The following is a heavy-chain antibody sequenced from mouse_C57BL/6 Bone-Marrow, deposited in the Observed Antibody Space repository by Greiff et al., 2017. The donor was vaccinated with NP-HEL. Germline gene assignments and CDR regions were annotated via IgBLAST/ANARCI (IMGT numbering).Heavy chain of an antibody. CDR3: ARYGSSYFDY. Sequence: EVQGVESGGGLVQPGGSLKLSCAASGFTFSDYGMAWVRQAPRKGPEWVAFISNLAYSIYYADTVTGRFTISRENAKNTLYLEMSSLRSEDTAMYYCARYGSSYFDYWGQGTTLTVSS. CDR1: GFTFSDYG. J-gene: IGHJ2*01. V-gene: IGHV5-15*01. D-gene: IGHD1-1*01. CDR2: ISNLAYSI.